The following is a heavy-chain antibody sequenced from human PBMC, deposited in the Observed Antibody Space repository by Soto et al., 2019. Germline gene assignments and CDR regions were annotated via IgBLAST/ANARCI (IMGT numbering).Heavy chain of an antibody. CDR1: GGSISSYY. V-gene: IGHV4-4*07. Sequence: QVQLQESGPGLVKPSETLSLTCTVSGGSISSYYWSWIRQPAGKGLEWIGRIYTSGSTNYNPSLKRRVTMSVDTSKNQFSLKLSSVTAADTAVYYCACGGLYDSRYYFYGMDVWGQGTTVTVSS. J-gene: IGHJ6*02. D-gene: IGHD3-22*01. CDR3: ACGGLYDSRYYFYGMDV. CDR2: IYTSGST.